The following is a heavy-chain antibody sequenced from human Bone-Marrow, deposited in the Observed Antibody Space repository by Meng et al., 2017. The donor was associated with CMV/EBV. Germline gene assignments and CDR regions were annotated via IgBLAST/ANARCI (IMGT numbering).Heavy chain of an antibody. J-gene: IGHJ3*02. V-gene: IGHV1-46*01. CDR2: INPSGGST. D-gene: IGHD2-2*01. CDR1: GYTFTSYY. CDR3: AGEYQLQQGGYDAFDI. Sequence: ASVKVSCKASGYTFTSYYMHWVRQAPGQGLEWMGIINPSGGSTSYAQKFQGRVTMTRDTSISTAYMELSRLRSDDTAVYYCAGEYQLQQGGYDAFDIWGQGTMVTVSS.